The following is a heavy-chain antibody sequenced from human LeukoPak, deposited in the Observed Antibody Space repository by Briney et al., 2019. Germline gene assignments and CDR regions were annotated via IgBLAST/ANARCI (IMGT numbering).Heavy chain of an antibody. CDR3: AKGTPDIVVVPAAIV. J-gene: IGHJ4*02. CDR1: GFTFSSNA. Sequence: GGXLRLSCAASGFTFSSNAMSWVRQAPGKGLEWVSHISDRGGSTYYADSVRGRFTISRDNYKNTLYLQMNSLRAEDTAVYYCAKGTPDIVVVPAAIVWGQGTLVTVSS. V-gene: IGHV3-23*01. D-gene: IGHD2-2*01. CDR2: ISDRGGST.